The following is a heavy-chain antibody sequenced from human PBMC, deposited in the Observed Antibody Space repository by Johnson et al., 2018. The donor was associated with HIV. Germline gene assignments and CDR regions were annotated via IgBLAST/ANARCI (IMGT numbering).Heavy chain of an antibody. CDR1: GFTFSGYA. Sequence: QMQLVESGGGVVQPGKSLRLSCAASGFTFSGYAIHWVRQAPGKGLEWVANIKQDGSETYSVDSVKGRFTISRDNSKNTLYIQMNSLRAEDTAVYYCARGHMVRGVTHAFDIWGQGTMVTVSS. CDR2: IKQDGSET. D-gene: IGHD3-10*01. CDR3: ARGHMVRGVTHAFDI. V-gene: IGHV3-33*01. J-gene: IGHJ3*02.